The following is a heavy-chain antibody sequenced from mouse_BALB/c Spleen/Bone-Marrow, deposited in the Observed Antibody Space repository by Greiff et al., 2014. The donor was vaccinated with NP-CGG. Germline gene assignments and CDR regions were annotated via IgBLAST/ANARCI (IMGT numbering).Heavy chain of an antibody. CDR2: ISSDGSNT. V-gene: IGHV5-6*01. CDR1: GFTFSSYG. Sequence: EVQGVESGGDLVKPGGSLKLSCAASGFTFSSYGMSWGRQTPDKRLEWVATISSDGSNTYYPDSVKGRFTISRDNAKNTLYLQMSSLRSEDTAMYYCARHQRYYAMDYWGQGTSVTVSS. J-gene: IGHJ4*01. CDR3: ARHQRYYAMDY.